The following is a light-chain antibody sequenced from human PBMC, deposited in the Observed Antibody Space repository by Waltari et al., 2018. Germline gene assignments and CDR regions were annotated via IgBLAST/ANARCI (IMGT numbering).Light chain of an antibody. CDR1: QTINSY. CDR3: QQTYSLSWT. J-gene: IGKJ1*01. CDR2: TAS. Sequence: DIQLTPSPSSLSASVGDRVTITCRASQTINSYLNWYQQKPGKVPKVLIYTASTLQSGVPSRFSGSGSGTDFTLTINSLQPEDFATYYCQQTYSLSWTFGQGTKVEIK. V-gene: IGKV1-39*01.